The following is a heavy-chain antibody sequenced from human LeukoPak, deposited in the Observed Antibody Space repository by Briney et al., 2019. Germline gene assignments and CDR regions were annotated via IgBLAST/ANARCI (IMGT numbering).Heavy chain of an antibody. CDR3: ARGVGYYDSSNFQH. CDR2: IYYSGST. CDR1: GDSVSFSY. V-gene: IGHV4-59*02. D-gene: IGHD3-22*01. Sequence: PSETLSLTCAVSGDSVSFSYWSWIRQPPGKGLEWIGYIYYSGSTNYNPSLKSRVTISVDTSKNQFSLKLSSVTAADTAVYYCARGVGYYDSSNFQHWGQGTLVTVSS. J-gene: IGHJ1*01.